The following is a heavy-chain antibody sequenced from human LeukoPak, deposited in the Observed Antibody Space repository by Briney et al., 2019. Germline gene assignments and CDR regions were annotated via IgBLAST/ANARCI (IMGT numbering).Heavy chain of an antibody. CDR1: GFTFSSYA. D-gene: IGHD6-13*01. CDR2: ISYDGSNK. V-gene: IGHV3-30-3*01. Sequence: GGSLRLSCAASGFTFSSYAMHWVRQAPGKGLEWVAVISYDGSNKYYADSVKGRFTISRDNSKNTLYLQTNSLRAEDTAVYYCARDREQQLVANWFDPWGQGTLVTVSS. CDR3: ARDREQQLVANWFDP. J-gene: IGHJ5*02.